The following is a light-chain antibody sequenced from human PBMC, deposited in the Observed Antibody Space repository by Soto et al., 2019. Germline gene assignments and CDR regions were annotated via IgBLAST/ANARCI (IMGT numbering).Light chain of an antibody. V-gene: IGKV3-20*01. CDR3: QQYGSSLMYT. Sequence: EIVLTQSPGTLSLSPGERATLSCRASQSVSSSYLAWYQQKPGQAPMLLIYGASSRAAGIPDRFSGSGSGTDFTLTISRLEPEDFVVYYCQQYGSSLMYTFGQGTKLEIK. CDR1: QSVSSSY. J-gene: IGKJ2*01. CDR2: GAS.